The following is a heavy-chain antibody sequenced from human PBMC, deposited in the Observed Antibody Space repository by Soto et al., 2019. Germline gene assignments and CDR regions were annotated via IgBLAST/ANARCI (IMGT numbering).Heavy chain of an antibody. D-gene: IGHD6-13*01. J-gene: IGHJ6*02. CDR1: GFTFSSYG. V-gene: IGHV3-33*01. CDR2: IWYDGSNK. CDR3: ARDSVAAAAYYYYYGMDV. Sequence: QVQLVESGGGVVQPGRSLRLSCAASGFTFSSYGMHWVRQAPGKGLEWVAVIWYDGSNKYYADSVKGRFTISRDNSKSTLDLQMNIHRAEDTAVYYCARDSVAAAAYYYYYGMDVWGQGTTVTVSS.